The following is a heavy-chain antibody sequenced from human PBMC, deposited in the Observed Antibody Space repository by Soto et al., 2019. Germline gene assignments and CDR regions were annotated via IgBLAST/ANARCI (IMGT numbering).Heavy chain of an antibody. D-gene: IGHD3-3*01. V-gene: IGHV3-23*01. Sequence: GGSLRLSCAASGFTFSSYAMSWVRQAPGKGLEWVSAISGSGGSTYYADSVKGRFTISRDNSKNTLYLQMNSLRAEDTAVYYCAKDQGSGYYTENNWFDPWGQGTLVTVSS. CDR2: ISGSGGST. CDR1: GFTFSSYA. CDR3: AKDQGSGYYTENNWFDP. J-gene: IGHJ5*02.